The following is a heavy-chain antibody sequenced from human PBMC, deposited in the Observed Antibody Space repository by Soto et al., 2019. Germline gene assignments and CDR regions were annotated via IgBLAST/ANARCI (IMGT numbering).Heavy chain of an antibody. D-gene: IGHD5-12*01. CDR3: ARGLIVATISRFDP. V-gene: IGHV4-31*03. CDR2: IYYSGST. CDR1: GGSISSGGYY. J-gene: IGHJ5*02. Sequence: SETLSLTCTVSGGSISSGGYYWSWIRQHPGKGLEWIGYIYYSGSTYYNPSLKSRVTISVDTSKNQFSLKLSSVTAADTAVYYCARGLIVATISRFDPWGQGTLVTVSS.